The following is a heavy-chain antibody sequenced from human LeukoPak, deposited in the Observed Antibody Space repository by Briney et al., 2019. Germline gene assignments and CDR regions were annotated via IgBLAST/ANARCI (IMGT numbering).Heavy chain of an antibody. D-gene: IGHD3-22*01. CDR1: GFIFNNYG. V-gene: IGHV3-23*01. CDR3: AKGSSGYFVDL. Sequence: GSLRLSCAASGFIFNNYGLIWLRRAPGKGLEWVSAISNDGGGTNYADSVKGRFTISRDNSKNTLFLQMNSLRAEDTALYYCAKGSSGYFVDLWGQGTLVTVSS. J-gene: IGHJ5*02. CDR2: ISNDGGGT.